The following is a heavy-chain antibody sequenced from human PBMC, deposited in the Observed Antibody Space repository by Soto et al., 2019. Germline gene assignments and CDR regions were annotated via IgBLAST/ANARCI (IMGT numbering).Heavy chain of an antibody. CDR2: IRSKANSYAT. J-gene: IGHJ4*02. CDR1: GFTFSGSA. D-gene: IGHD6-13*01. Sequence: GGSLRLSCAASGFTFSGSAMHWVRQASGKGLEWVGRIRSKANSYATAYAASVKGRFTISRDDSKNTAYLQMNSLKTEDTAVYYCTIAKNPIAAAPYWGQGTLVTVSS. CDR3: TIAKNPIAAAPY. V-gene: IGHV3-73*01.